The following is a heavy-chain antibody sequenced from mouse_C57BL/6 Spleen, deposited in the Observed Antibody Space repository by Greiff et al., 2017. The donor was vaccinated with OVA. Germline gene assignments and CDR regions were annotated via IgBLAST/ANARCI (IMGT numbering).Heavy chain of an antibody. V-gene: IGHV1-64*01. Sequence: QVQLKQPGAELVKPGASVKLSCKASGYTFTSYWMHWVKQRPGQGLEWIGMIHPNSGSTNYNEKFKSKATLTVDKSSSTAYMQLSSLTSEDSAVYYCARYAIYYDYDYAMDYWGQGTSVTVSS. CDR3: ARYAIYYDYDYAMDY. CDR1: GYTFTSYW. D-gene: IGHD2-4*01. CDR2: IHPNSGST. J-gene: IGHJ4*01.